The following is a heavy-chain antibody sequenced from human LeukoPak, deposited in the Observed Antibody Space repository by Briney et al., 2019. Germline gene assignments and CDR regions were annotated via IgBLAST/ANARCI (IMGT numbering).Heavy chain of an antibody. J-gene: IGHJ6*03. Sequence: GGSLRLSCAASGFTFSSYWMHWVRQAPGKGLVWVSRINSDGSSTSYADSVKGRFTISRDNAKNTLYLQMNSLRAEDTAVYYCAKAGARYDYYYYMDVWGKGTTVTVSS. CDR2: INSDGSST. V-gene: IGHV3-74*01. CDR3: AKAGARYDYYYYMDV. D-gene: IGHD1-26*01. CDR1: GFTFSSYW.